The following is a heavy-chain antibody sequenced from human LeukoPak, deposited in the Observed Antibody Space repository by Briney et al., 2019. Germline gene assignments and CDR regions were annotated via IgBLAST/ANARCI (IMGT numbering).Heavy chain of an antibody. Sequence: ASVKVSCKASGYTFTTYGINWVRQAPGQGLEWMGWISAYNGNTNYAQKLQGRVTMTTDTSTSTAYMELRSLRSDDTAVYYCARGIAAAKSDDYWGQGTLVTVSS. J-gene: IGHJ4*02. V-gene: IGHV1-18*01. CDR2: ISAYNGNT. CDR1: GYTFTTYG. D-gene: IGHD6-13*01. CDR3: ARGIAAAKSDDY.